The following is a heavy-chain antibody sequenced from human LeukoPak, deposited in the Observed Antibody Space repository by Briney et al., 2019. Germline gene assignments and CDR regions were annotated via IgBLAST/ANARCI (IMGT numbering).Heavy chain of an antibody. J-gene: IGHJ5*02. D-gene: IGHD6-13*01. V-gene: IGHV1-46*01. CDR1: GYTFTSYY. CDR3: AREPVVAAAAGNWFDP. Sequence: ASVKVSCKASGYTFTSYYMHWVRQAPGQGLEWMGIINPSGGSTSYAQKFQGRVTMTRDMSTSTVYMELSSLRSEDTAVYYCAREPVVAAAAGNWFDPWGQGTLVTVSS. CDR2: INPSGGST.